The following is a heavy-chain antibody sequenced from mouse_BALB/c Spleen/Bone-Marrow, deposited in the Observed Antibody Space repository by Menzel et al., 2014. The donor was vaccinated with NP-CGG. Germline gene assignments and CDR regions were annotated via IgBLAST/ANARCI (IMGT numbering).Heavy chain of an antibody. D-gene: IGHD2-2*01. CDR1: GYTLTSYW. V-gene: IGHV1S81*02. CDR2: IDPSTGRT. Sequence: QVQLQQSGAELVKPRASVKLSCKASGYTLTSYWMHWVKQRPGQGLEWIGEIDPSTGRTDYNKKFKSQATLTVDKSSSTAYMLLGSLTSEDSAVYYCARINGYDYWGQGTTLTVSS. CDR3: ARINGYDY. J-gene: IGHJ2*01.